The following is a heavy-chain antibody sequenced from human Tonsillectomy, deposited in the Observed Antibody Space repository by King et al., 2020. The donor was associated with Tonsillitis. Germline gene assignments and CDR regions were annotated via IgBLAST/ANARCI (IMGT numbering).Heavy chain of an antibody. CDR3: ASSVDSSSSGRVPPLWCDY. V-gene: IGHV3-64*01. J-gene: IGHJ4*02. D-gene: IGHD6-6*01. CDR2: ISSNGGST. Sequence: VQLVESGGGLVQPGGSLRLSCAASGFTFSSYAMHWVRQAPGKGLEYVSAISSNGGSTYYANSVKGRFTISRDNSKNTLYLQMGSLRAEDMAVYYCASSVDSSSSGRVPPLWCDYWGQGTLGTASS. CDR1: GFTFSSYA.